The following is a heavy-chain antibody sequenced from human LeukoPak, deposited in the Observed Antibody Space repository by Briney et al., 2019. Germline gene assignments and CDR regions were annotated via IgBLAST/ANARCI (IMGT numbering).Heavy chain of an antibody. Sequence: PGRSLRPSCAASGFTFSSYAMHWVRQAPGKGLQWVAVISYDGSNKYYADSVKGRFSISRDNSKNTLYLQMNSLRAEDTAVYYCAREGIVWFGESPNWFDPWGQGTLVTVSS. J-gene: IGHJ5*02. D-gene: IGHD3-10*01. CDR1: GFTFSSYA. CDR3: AREGIVWFGESPNWFDP. CDR2: ISYDGSNK. V-gene: IGHV3-30-3*01.